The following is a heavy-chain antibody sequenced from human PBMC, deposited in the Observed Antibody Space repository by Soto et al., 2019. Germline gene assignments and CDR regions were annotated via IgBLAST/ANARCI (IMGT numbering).Heavy chain of an antibody. V-gene: IGHV3-30*18. Sequence: GGSLRLSCAASGFTFSSYGMHWVRQAPGKGLEWVAVISYDGSNKYYADSVKGRFTISRDNSKNTLYLQMNSLRAEDTAVYYCAKDKRWQDHYPYSTDVRGKGPTLTLSS. CDR3: AKDKRWQDHYPYSTDV. CDR2: ISYDGSNK. J-gene: IGHJ6*03. D-gene: IGHD2-15*01. CDR1: GFTFSSYG.